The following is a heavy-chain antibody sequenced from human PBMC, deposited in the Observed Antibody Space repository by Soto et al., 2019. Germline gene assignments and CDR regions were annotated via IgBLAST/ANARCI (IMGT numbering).Heavy chain of an antibody. CDR3: VRGSQDSYPGSRIFDF. CDR1: VITFGSRA. V-gene: IGHV3-23*01. J-gene: IGHJ4*02. Sequence: GSLRISGVASVITFGSRAMSWVRQAPGEGLGWVSTITDNGGDPKYADSVRGRFTISRDNSKKILYLQMSNLRAEDSAVYYCVRGSQDSYPGSRIFDFWGRGTLVTVSS. D-gene: IGHD3-10*01. CDR2: ITDNGGDP.